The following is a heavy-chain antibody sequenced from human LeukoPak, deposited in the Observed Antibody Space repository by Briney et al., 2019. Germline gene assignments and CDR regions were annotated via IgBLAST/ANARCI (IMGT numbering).Heavy chain of an antibody. Sequence: RASVKVSCKASGYTFTGYYMHWVRQAPGQGLEWMGRINPNSGGTNYAQKFQGRVTMTRDMSISTAYMELSRLRSDDTAVYYCARDRSTYYYMDVWGKGTTVTVSS. V-gene: IGHV1-2*06. CDR1: GYTFTGYY. J-gene: IGHJ6*03. CDR3: ARDRSTYYYMDV. CDR2: INPNSGGT.